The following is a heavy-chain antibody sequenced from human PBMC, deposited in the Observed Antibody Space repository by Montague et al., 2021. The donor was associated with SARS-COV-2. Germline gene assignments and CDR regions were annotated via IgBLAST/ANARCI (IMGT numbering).Heavy chain of an antibody. CDR1: GFTFSNIW. D-gene: IGHD4-23*01. CDR2: IKPDESEK. J-gene: IGHJ6*02. V-gene: IGHV3-7*01. Sequence: SLRLSCAASGFTFSNIWMSWVRQAPGKGLEWVANIKPDESEKNYVDSVKGQFSISRDNAKNSLYLQMDNLRAEDTAIYYCAKNGGAHGLDVWGQGTSVSVSS. CDR3: AKNGGAHGLDV.